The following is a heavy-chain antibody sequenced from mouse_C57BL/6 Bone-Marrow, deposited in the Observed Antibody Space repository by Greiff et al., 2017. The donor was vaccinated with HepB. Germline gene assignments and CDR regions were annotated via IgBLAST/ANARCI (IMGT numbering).Heavy chain of an antibody. CDR3: ARDRPYYGSSYWFAY. V-gene: IGHV5-4*01. J-gene: IGHJ3*01. Sequence: EVMLVESGGGLVKPGGSLKLSCAASGFTFSSYAMSWVRQTPEKRLEWVATISDGGSYTYYPDNVKGRFPISRDNAKNNRYLQMSHLKSEDTAMYYCARDRPYYGSSYWFAYWGQGTLVTVSA. CDR1: GFTFSSYA. CDR2: ISDGGSYT. D-gene: IGHD1-1*01.